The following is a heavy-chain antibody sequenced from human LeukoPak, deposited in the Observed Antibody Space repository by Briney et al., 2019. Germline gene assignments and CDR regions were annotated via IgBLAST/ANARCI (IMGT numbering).Heavy chain of an antibody. CDR1: GFTFSSYS. D-gene: IGHD6-19*01. Sequence: GGSLRLSCAASGFTFSSYSMNWVRQAPGKGLEWVSSISSSSSYIYYADSVKGRFTISRDNAKNSLYLQMNSLRAEVTAVYYCARDSSGPYFDYWGQGTLVTVSS. CDR2: ISSSSSYI. V-gene: IGHV3-21*01. J-gene: IGHJ4*02. CDR3: ARDSSGPYFDY.